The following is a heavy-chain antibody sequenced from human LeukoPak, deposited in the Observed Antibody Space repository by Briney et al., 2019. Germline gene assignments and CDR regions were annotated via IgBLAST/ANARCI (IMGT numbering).Heavy chain of an antibody. CDR3: ARDPGRYFDL. V-gene: IGHV4-59*01. J-gene: IGHJ2*01. CDR2: IYYSGST. CDR1: GGSISSYY. Sequence: KPSEALSLTCTVSGGSISSYYWSWIRQPPGKGLEWIGYIYYSGSTNYNPSLKSRVTISVDTSKNQFSLKLSSVTAADTAVYYCARDPGRYFDLWGRGTLVTVSS.